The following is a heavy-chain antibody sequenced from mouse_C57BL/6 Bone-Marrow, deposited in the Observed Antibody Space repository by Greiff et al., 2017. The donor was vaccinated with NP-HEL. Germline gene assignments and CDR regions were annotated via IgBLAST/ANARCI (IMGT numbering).Heavy chain of an antibody. Sequence: QVQLQQSGAELARPGASVKLSCKASGYTFTSYGISWVKQRTGQGLEWIGEIYPRSGNTYYNEKFKGKATLTADKSSSTAYMELRSLTSEDSAVYVCARGGYGSSYPDYWGQGTTLTVSS. CDR3: ARGGYGSSYPDY. CDR1: GYTFTSYG. CDR2: IYPRSGNT. D-gene: IGHD1-1*01. V-gene: IGHV1-81*01. J-gene: IGHJ2*01.